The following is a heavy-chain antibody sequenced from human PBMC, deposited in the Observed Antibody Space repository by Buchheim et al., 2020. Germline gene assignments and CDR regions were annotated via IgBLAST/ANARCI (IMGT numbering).Heavy chain of an antibody. D-gene: IGHD2-8*02. CDR1: GFTFSDHF. V-gene: IGHV3-72*01. Sequence: EVQLVESGGGLVQPGGSLRLSCVASGFTFSDHFMDWVRQAPGKGLEWVGRTRNKANSYSTEYAASVKGRFIVSRDESRNSLYLQMNSLKAEDTAVYYCARDRTGGSFDYWGQG. J-gene: IGHJ4*02. CDR3: ARDRTGGSFDY. CDR2: TRNKANSYST.